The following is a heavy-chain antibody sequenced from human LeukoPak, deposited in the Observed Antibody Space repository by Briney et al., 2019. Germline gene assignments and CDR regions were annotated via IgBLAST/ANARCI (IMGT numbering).Heavy chain of an antibody. Sequence: GGSLRLSCAASGFTVSSNYMSWVRQAPGKGLEWVSVIYSGGSTYYADSVKGRFTISRDNSKNTLYLQMNSLRAEDTAVYYCARALDYESSGYLAAVYFDYWGQGTMVTVSS. J-gene: IGHJ4*02. CDR1: GFTVSSNY. V-gene: IGHV3-53*01. CDR3: ARALDYESSGYLAAVYFDY. D-gene: IGHD3-22*01. CDR2: IYSGGST.